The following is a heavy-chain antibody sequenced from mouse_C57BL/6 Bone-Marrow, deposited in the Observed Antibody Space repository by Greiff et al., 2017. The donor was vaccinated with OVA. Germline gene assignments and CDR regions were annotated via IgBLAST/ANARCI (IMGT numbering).Heavy chain of an antibody. D-gene: IGHD2-3*01. V-gene: IGHV1-61*01. CDR2: IYPSDSET. CDR3: ARGDDGYSHWYFDV. Sequence: VQLQQPGAELVRPGSSVKLSCKASGYTFTSYWMDWVKQRPGQGLEWIGNIYPSDSETHYNQKFKDKATLTVDKSSSTAYMQLSSLTSEDSAVYYCARGDDGYSHWYFDVWGTGTTVTVSS. J-gene: IGHJ1*03. CDR1: GYTFTSYW.